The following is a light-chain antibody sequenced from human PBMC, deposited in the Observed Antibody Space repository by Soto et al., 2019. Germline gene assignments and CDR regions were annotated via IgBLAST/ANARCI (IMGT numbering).Light chain of an antibody. Sequence: DIQMTQSPSSLSASVGDRVTITCRASQGFSNYLAWYQQKPGKVPKLLIYAASSLQSGVPSRFSGSGSGTDFTLTISSLQPEDVATYYCQKYNGARLTFCQGNKVEIK. CDR3: QKYNGARLT. J-gene: IGKJ1*01. CDR2: AAS. CDR1: QGFSNY. V-gene: IGKV1-27*01.